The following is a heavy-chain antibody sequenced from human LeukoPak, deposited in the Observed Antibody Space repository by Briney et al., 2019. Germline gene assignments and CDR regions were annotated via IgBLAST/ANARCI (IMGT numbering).Heavy chain of an antibody. CDR3: ARFSQYYDSPTHYLDY. J-gene: IGHJ4*02. CDR1: GGSINNYY. D-gene: IGHD3-16*01. CDR2: IYYTGST. V-gene: IGHV4-59*08. Sequence: PSETLSLTCTVSGGSINNYYWSWVRQPPGAGLEWLAYIYYTGSTNYNPSLKTRHTISVDTSKNQFSLRLNSVTAADTAVYYCARFSQYYDSPTHYLDYWGQGILVTVSS.